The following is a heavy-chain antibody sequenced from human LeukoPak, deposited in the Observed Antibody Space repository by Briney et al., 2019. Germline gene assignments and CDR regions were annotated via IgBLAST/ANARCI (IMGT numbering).Heavy chain of an antibody. Sequence: GGSLRLSCAASGFTFSGSGMHWVRQAPGKGLEWVTFIRYDGSNKYYTDSVKGRFTISRDNAKNSLYLQMNSLRAEDMALYYCAKDIVPDFYGGDAFDIWGQGTMVTVSS. CDR3: AKDIVPDFYGGDAFDI. CDR1: GFTFSGSG. D-gene: IGHD4-23*01. CDR2: IRYDGSNK. J-gene: IGHJ3*02. V-gene: IGHV3-30*02.